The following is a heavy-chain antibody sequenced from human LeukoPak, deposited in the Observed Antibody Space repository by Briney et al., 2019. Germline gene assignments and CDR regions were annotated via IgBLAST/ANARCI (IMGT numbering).Heavy chain of an antibody. CDR3: ARDLGAPLGS. Sequence: ASVKVSCKASGGTFSSYAISWVRQAPGQGLEWMGWISAYNGNTNYAQKLQGRVTITRDTSASTAYMELSSLRSEDMAVYYCARDLGAPLGSWGQGTLVTVSS. D-gene: IGHD1-26*01. CDR2: ISAYNGNT. V-gene: IGHV1-18*03. CDR1: GGTFSSYA. J-gene: IGHJ4*02.